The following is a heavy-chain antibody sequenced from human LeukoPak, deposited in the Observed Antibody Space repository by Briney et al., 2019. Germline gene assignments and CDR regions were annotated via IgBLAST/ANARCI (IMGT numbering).Heavy chain of an antibody. CDR2: ISSSSSYI. CDR1: GFTFSSYS. Sequence: GGSLRLSCAASGFTFSSYSMNWVRQAPGKGLEWVSSISSSSSYIYYADSVKGRFTISRDNAKNSLYLQMNSLRAEDTAVYYCARDGQLDIRDRGYCDYWGQGTLVTVSS. CDR3: ARDGQLDIRDRGYCDY. V-gene: IGHV3-21*01. J-gene: IGHJ4*02. D-gene: IGHD1-1*01.